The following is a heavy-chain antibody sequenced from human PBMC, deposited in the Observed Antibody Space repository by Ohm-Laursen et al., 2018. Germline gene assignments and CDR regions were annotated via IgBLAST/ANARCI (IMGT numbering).Heavy chain of an antibody. CDR1: GFTFSSSW. Sequence: SLRLSCAASGFTFSSSWMSWVRQAPGKGLEWVANIKPDGSEKYYLDSVKGRFTISIDNAKNSLYLQMNSLRAEDTAVYFCARDERWGQGTLVTVS. CDR3: ARDER. V-gene: IGHV3-7*01. D-gene: IGHD1-1*01. CDR2: IKPDGSEK. J-gene: IGHJ4*02.